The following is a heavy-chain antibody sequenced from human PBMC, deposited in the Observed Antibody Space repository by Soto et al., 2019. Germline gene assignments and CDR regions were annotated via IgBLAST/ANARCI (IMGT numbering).Heavy chain of an antibody. V-gene: IGHV3-15*01. Sequence: DVQLVESGGGLVKPGGSLRVSCTTSGFTFSNAWMSWVRQAPGKGLEWVGRIKSKTDGGTTDYAAPVKGRFSVSRDDSKNTVYLQMSSLKTEDTAVYYCIGYNYGSGYYKWGQGTLVTVSS. D-gene: IGHD5-18*01. J-gene: IGHJ4*02. CDR3: IGYNYGSGYYK. CDR1: GFTFSNAW. CDR2: IKSKTDGGTT.